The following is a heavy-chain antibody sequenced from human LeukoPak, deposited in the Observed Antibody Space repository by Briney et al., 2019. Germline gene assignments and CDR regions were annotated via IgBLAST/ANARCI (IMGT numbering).Heavy chain of an antibody. Sequence: GGSLRLSCVGAGFSNADYGMSWGRQVPGKGLEWGSGIDWSGQASEYADSVKGRFIISRDNAENSLYLQMNSLRPEVTGLYYCARDLSATWYSLAFWGQGTLVTVSS. CDR1: GFSNADYG. D-gene: IGHD2-15*01. V-gene: IGHV3-20*04. CDR2: IDWSGQAS. J-gene: IGHJ4*02. CDR3: ARDLSATWYSLAF.